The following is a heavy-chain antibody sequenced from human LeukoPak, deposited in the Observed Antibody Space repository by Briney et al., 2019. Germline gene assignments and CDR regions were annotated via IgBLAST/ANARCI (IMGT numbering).Heavy chain of an antibody. V-gene: IGHV3-23*01. CDR3: AKDPLVHRTGWYYFDY. CDR2: ISGSGSDI. Sequence: GESLRLSCTASGLTFSNYAMSWVRQAPGKGLEWVSGISGSGSDIYYADSVKGRFTISRDNSKNTLYLQVSSLRADDTALYYCAKDPLVHRTGWYYFDYWGQGTLVTVSS. CDR1: GLTFSNYA. D-gene: IGHD6-19*01. J-gene: IGHJ4*02.